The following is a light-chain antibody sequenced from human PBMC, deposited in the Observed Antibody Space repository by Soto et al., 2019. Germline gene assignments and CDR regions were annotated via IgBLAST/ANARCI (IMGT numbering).Light chain of an antibody. J-gene: IGKJ5*01. CDR2: GSY. Sequence: EIVLTQSPATLSLSPGERATLSCMASQSVSNYLAWYPQKPGQAHRLLISGSYNRATGIPARFSGSGSGTDFTLTIRRLEPADLAVYYCQQYGSSPPITLGQGKRREIK. V-gene: IGKV3-20*01. CDR3: QQYGSSPPIT. CDR1: QSVSNY.